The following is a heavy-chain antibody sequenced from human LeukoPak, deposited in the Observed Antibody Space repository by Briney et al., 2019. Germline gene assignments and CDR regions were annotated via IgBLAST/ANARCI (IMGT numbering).Heavy chain of an antibody. Sequence: GGSLRLSCAASGFTFSSYGMHWVRQAPGKGLEWVAFIRYDGSTKYYADSVKGRFTISRDNSKNTLYLQMNSLRAEDTAVYYCAKVRYSSSLSEPQHWGQGTLVTVSS. CDR1: GFTFSSYG. D-gene: IGHD6-13*01. V-gene: IGHV3-30*02. J-gene: IGHJ1*01. CDR3: AKVRYSSSLSEPQH. CDR2: IRYDGSTK.